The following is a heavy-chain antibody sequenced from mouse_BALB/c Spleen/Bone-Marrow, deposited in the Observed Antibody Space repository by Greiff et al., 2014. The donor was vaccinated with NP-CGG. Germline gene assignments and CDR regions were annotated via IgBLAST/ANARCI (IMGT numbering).Heavy chain of an antibody. CDR2: LNPGSGGS. J-gene: IGHJ2*01. CDR3: ARSTTVKDYFDY. Sequence: VMLVESGAELVRPGTSVKVSCKASGYAFTNYLIEWLKQRPGQGLEWIGVLNPGSGGSHYNEKFKGKATLTADKSSSTAYMQLSSLTSDGSAVYFCARSTTVKDYFDYWGQGTTLTVSS. CDR1: GYAFTNYL. V-gene: IGHV1-54*01. D-gene: IGHD1-1*01.